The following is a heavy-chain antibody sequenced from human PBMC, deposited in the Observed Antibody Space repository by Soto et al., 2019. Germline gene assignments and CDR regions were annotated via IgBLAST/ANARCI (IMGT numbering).Heavy chain of an antibody. CDR3: AGVFRTGALDY. J-gene: IGHJ4*01. CDR1: GGTFSSYA. CDR2: IIPIFGTA. V-gene: IGHV1-69*06. Sequence: QMQLVQSGAEVKKPGSSVKVSCNASGGTFSSYAISWVRQAPGQGLEWMGGIIPIFGTANYAQKFQGRVTITADNSTSTAYMELRSLRSEDTAVYSCAGVFRTGALDYWGQGTLVTVSS. D-gene: IGHD3-16*01.